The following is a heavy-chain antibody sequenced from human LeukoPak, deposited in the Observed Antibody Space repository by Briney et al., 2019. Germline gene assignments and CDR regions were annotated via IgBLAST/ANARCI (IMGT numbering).Heavy chain of an antibody. J-gene: IGHJ3*02. V-gene: IGHV4-34*01. CDR3: ARETAAGTFAFDI. CDR2: INHSGST. CDR1: GFTFTSYW. D-gene: IGHD6-13*01. Sequence: GSLRLSCAASGFTFTSYWMSWIRQPPGKGLEWIGEINHSGSTNYNPSLKSRVTISVDTSKNQFSLKLSSVTAADTAVYYCARETAAGTFAFDIWGQGTMVAVSS.